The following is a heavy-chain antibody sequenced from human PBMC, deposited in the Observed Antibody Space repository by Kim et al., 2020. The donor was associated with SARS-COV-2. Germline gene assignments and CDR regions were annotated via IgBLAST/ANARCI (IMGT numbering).Heavy chain of an antibody. V-gene: IGHV3-21*06. CDR2: ISISSTYI. Sequence: GGSLRLSCEASGFTFRSYSMNWIRQAPGKGLEWVSSISISSTYIYYADSVTGRFTISRDDATNSLFLQMNSLRAEDTATYYCARVDGSGTYTLDYWCQATRVTVSS. CDR1: GFTFRSYS. CDR3: ARVDGSGTYTLDY. D-gene: IGHD3-10*01. J-gene: IGHJ4*02.